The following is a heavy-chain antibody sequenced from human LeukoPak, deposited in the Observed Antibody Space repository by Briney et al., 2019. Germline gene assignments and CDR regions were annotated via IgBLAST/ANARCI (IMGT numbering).Heavy chain of an antibody. CDR1: ECIVYSKS. Sequence: VSLSFYYGASECIVYSKSVSRGGRAPGEGLKWVSVIYSGGTTYYADSVKGRFTISRDNSKNTLYLQMNSLRAEDTAMYYCAADSRGYYGFDYWGQGTLVTVSS. V-gene: IGHV3-66*01. CDR2: IYSGGTT. J-gene: IGHJ4*02. D-gene: IGHD3-22*01. CDR3: AADSRGYYGFDY.